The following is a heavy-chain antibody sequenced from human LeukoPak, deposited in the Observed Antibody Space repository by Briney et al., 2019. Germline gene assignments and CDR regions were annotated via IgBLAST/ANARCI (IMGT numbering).Heavy chain of an antibody. CDR3: ARALGYFDWLLPYYFDY. V-gene: IGHV4-4*02. J-gene: IGHJ4*02. CDR2: IYHSGST. D-gene: IGHD3-9*01. Sequence: SETLSLTCAVSGGSISSSNWWSWVRQPPGKGLEWIGEIYHSGSTNYNPSLKSRVTISVDTSKNQFSLKLSSVTAADTAVYYCARALGYFDWLLPYYFDYWGQGTLVTVSS. CDR1: GGSISSSNW.